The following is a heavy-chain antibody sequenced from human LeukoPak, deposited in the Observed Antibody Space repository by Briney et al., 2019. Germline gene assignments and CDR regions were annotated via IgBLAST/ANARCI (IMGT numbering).Heavy chain of an antibody. CDR2: ISAYNGNT. Sequence: EASVKVSCKASGGNFGSYAINWVRQAPGQGLEWMGWISAYNGNTNYAQKLQGRVTMTTDTSTSTAYMELRSLRSDDTAVYYCARDRYLIPSFDPWGQGTLVTVSS. CDR1: GGNFGSYA. V-gene: IGHV1-18*01. CDR3: ARDRYLIPSFDP. J-gene: IGHJ5*02. D-gene: IGHD3-9*01.